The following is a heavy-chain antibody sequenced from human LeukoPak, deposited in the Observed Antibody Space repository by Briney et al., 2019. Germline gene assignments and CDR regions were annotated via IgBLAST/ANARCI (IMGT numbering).Heavy chain of an antibody. J-gene: IGHJ4*02. CDR2: INPSGTST. D-gene: IGHD3-10*01. CDR1: GFTFSSYA. CDR3: ARDFLGGGGAGGV. Sequence: PGGSLRLSCAASGFTFSSYAMNWVRQAPGKGLEWVSSINPSGTSTYNADSVKGRFTISRDNAKNSLSLQMNSLRAEDTAVYYCARDFLGGGGAGGVWGQETLVTVSS. V-gene: IGHV3-21*01.